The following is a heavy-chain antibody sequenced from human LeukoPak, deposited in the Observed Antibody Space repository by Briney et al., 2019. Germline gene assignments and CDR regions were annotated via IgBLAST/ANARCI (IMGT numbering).Heavy chain of an antibody. V-gene: IGHV4-39*01. CDR3: ARLRYCSSTSWCRFDP. D-gene: IGHD2-2*01. Sequence: SETLSLTCTVSGGSISSSSYYWGWIRQPPGKGLEWIGNIYYSGSTYYNPSLKSRVTISVDTSKNQFSLKLSSVTAADTAVYYCARLRYCSSTSWCRFDPWGQGTLVTVSS. CDR2: IYYSGST. J-gene: IGHJ5*02. CDR1: GGSISSSSYY.